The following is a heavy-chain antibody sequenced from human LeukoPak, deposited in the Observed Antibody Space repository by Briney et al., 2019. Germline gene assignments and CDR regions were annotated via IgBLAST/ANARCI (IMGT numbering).Heavy chain of an antibody. CDR3: ARGGVDY. CDR2: ISYDGNK. CDR1: GFTFSSYA. V-gene: IGHV3-30*04. D-gene: IGHD3-10*01. J-gene: IGHJ4*02. Sequence: GGSLRLSCAASGFTFSSYAMHWVRQAPGKGLEWVAVISYDGNKYYADSVKGRFTISRDNAKNTLFLQMNSLRAEGTAVYYCARGGVDYWGQGTLVTVSS.